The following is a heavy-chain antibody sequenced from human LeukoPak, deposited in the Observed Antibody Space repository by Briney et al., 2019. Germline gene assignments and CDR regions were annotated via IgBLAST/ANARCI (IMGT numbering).Heavy chain of an antibody. J-gene: IGHJ3*02. V-gene: IGHV3-30-3*01. CDR2: ISYDGSNK. CDR3: ARGKGGIAAPAAFDI. CDR1: GFTFSSYA. Sequence: GGSLRLSCAASGFTFSSYAMHWVRQAPGKGLEWVAVISYDGSNKYYADSVKGRFTISRDNSKNTLYLQMNSLRAEDTAVYYCARGKGGIAAPAAFDIWGQGTMVTVSS. D-gene: IGHD6-13*01.